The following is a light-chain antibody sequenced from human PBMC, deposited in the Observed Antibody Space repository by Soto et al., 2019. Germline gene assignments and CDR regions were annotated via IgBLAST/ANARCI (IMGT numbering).Light chain of an antibody. CDR3: SSYTSSSTPYV. Sequence: QSALTQPASVAGSPRQSITISFTGTSSDVGGYNYVSWYQQHPGKAPKLMIYDVSNRPSGVSNRFSGSKSGNTASLTISGLQAEDEADYYCSSYTSSSTPYVFGTGTKLTVL. J-gene: IGLJ1*01. CDR2: DVS. V-gene: IGLV2-14*01. CDR1: SSDVGGYNY.